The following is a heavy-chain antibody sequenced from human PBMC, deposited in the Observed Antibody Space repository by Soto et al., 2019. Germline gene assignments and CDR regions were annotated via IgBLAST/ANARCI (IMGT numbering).Heavy chain of an antibody. Sequence: GGSLSLSGAASGFTFTRYSMNWVRQAPGKGLEWVSSISSTTNYIYYGDSMKGRFTISRDNAKNSLYLEMNSLRAEDTAVYYCARESEDLTSNFDYWGQGTLVTVSS. V-gene: IGHV3-21*06. CDR2: ISSTTNYI. CDR3: ARESEDLTSNFDY. J-gene: IGHJ4*02. CDR1: GFTFTRYS.